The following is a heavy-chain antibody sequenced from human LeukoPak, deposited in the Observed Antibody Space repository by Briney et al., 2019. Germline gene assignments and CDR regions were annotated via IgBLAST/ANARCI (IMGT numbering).Heavy chain of an antibody. V-gene: IGHV1-69*13. Sequence: SVKVSCKASGGTFISYAISWVRQASGQGLEWMGGIIPIFGTANYAQKFRGRVTITADESTSTAYMELSSLRSEDTAVYYCARAGDIVVVVAASYFDYWGQGTLVTVSS. CDR3: ARAGDIVVVVAASYFDY. CDR2: IIPIFGTA. CDR1: GGTFISYA. D-gene: IGHD2-15*01. J-gene: IGHJ4*02.